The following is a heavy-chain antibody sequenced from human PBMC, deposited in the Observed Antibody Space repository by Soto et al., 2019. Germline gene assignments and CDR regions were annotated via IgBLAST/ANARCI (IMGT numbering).Heavy chain of an antibody. V-gene: IGHV1-18*01. CDR3: ASEANGVGDH. CDR1: GYSLGSYG. CDR2: ISPNNGKT. J-gene: IGHJ4*02. D-gene: IGHD3-3*01. Sequence: QLQLVQSGGEVKKPGASVKVSCKSSGYSLGSYGISWVRQAPGQGLEWMGWISPNNGKTNYAQKFEDRVTMTTDTSTTITDMELKSLRSDDTAVYYCASEANGVGDHWGQGTLVTVSS.